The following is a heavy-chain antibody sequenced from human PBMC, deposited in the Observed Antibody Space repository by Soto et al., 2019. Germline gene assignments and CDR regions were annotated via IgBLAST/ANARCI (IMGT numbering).Heavy chain of an antibody. CDR1: GFTFSSYA. V-gene: IGHV3-30-3*01. CDR2: ISYDGSNK. CDR3: ASEMATDAFDI. D-gene: IGHD5-12*01. Sequence: GSLRLSCAASGFTFSSYAMHWVRQAPGKGLEWVAVISYDGSNKYYADSVKGRFTISRDNSKNTLYLQMNSLRAEDTAVYYCASEMATDAFDIWGQGTMVTVSS. J-gene: IGHJ3*02.